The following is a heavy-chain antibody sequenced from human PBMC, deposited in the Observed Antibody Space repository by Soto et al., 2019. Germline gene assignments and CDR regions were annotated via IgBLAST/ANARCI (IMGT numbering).Heavy chain of an antibody. Sequence: PSETLSLTCSVSGTSIRSSNYYWGWVRQPPGKGLEWIGSINYSGRTYQNPSLKSRATISIDTSENQFSLKLTSVTAADTAVYFCARLSGGRSVYFDPWGQGILVTVSS. J-gene: IGHJ5*02. V-gene: IGHV4-39*01. D-gene: IGHD2-8*02. CDR2: INYSGRT. CDR1: GTSIRSSNYY. CDR3: ARLSGGRSVYFDP.